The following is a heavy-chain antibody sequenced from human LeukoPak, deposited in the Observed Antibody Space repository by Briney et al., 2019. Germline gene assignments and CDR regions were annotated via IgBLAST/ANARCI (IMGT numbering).Heavy chain of an antibody. Sequence: SQTLSLTCAISGDSVSSNSAAWNWIRQSPSRGLEWLGRTYYRSKWYNDYAVSVKSRITINPDTSKNQFSLQLNSVTPEDTAVYYCARGGWELRISQGEFDYWGQGTLVTVSS. CDR2: TYYRSKWYN. V-gene: IGHV6-1*01. CDR3: ARGGWELRISQGEFDY. CDR1: GDSVSSNSAA. J-gene: IGHJ4*02. D-gene: IGHD1-26*01.